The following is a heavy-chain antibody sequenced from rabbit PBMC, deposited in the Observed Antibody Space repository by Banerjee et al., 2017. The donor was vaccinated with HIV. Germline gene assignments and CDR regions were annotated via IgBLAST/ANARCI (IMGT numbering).Heavy chain of an antibody. V-gene: IGHV1S45*01. J-gene: IGHJ4*01. D-gene: IGHD6-1*01. CDR3: ASDIAYISEYPAGAYAV. Sequence: QEQLVESGGDLVQPEGSLTLTCTASGFSFSSSYWICWVRQAPGKGLEWIACIYSGSDSTYYATWAKGRFTISKTSSTTVTLQMTSLTAADTATYFCASDIAYISEYPAGAYAVWGPGTL. CDR1: GFSFSSSYW. CDR2: IYSGSDST.